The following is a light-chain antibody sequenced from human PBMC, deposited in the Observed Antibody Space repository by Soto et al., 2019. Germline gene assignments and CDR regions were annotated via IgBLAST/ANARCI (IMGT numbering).Light chain of an antibody. V-gene: IGLV1-44*01. Sequence: QAVVTQPPSASGTPGQRVTISCTGSSSNIGSNSVNWYQQLPGTAPKLLIYSNNQRPSGVPDRFSGSKSGTSASLAISGLQSEHEADYYCAAWDDSLNGPYVVFGGGTKLTVL. CDR1: SSNIGSNS. CDR3: AAWDDSLNGPYVV. J-gene: IGLJ2*01. CDR2: SNN.